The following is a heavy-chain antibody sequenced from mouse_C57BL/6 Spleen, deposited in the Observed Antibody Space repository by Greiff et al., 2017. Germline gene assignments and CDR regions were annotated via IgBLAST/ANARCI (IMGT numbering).Heavy chain of an antibody. CDR2: IRHKANGYTT. V-gene: IGHV7-3*01. J-gene: IGHJ1*03. Sequence: EVQRVESGGGLVQPGGSLSLSCAASGFTFTDYYMSWVRQPPGKALEWLGFIRHKANGYTTEYSASVKGRFTISGENSQSILYLQMKALRAEDSATYYCARSTTVGSHWYFDVWGTGTTVTVSS. CDR3: ARSTTVGSHWYFDV. D-gene: IGHD1-1*01. CDR1: GFTFTDYY.